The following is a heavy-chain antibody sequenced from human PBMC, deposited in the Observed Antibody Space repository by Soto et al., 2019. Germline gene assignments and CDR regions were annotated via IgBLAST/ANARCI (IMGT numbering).Heavy chain of an antibody. Sequence: PGGSLRLSCAASGVTFSSYGMHWVRQAPGKGLEWVAVISYDGSNKYYADSVKGRFTISRGNSKNTLYLQMNSLRAEDTAVYYCAKDGLGWFDYWGQGTLVTVSS. CDR2: ISYDGSNK. V-gene: IGHV3-30*18. CDR3: AKDGLGWFDY. J-gene: IGHJ4*02. CDR1: GVTFSSYG. D-gene: IGHD2-21*01.